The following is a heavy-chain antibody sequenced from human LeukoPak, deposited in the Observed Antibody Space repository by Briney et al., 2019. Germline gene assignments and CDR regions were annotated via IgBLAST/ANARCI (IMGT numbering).Heavy chain of an antibody. Sequence: RGASVKVSCKASGYTFTSYGISWVRQAPGQGLEWMGWISAYNGNANYAQKLQGRVTMTTDTSTSTAYMELRSLRSDDTAVYYCARDKAAAGIKGSYYYYGMDVWGQGTTVTVSS. CDR2: ISAYNGNA. CDR3: ARDKAAAGIKGSYYYYGMDV. CDR1: GYTFTSYG. V-gene: IGHV1-18*01. J-gene: IGHJ6*02. D-gene: IGHD6-13*01.